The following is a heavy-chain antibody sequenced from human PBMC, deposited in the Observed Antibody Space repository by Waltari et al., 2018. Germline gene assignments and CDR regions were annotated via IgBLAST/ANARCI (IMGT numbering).Heavy chain of an antibody. CDR1: GFTFRTYY. CDR2: IGTAGDT. Sequence: EVQLVESGGGLVQPGGSLILSCAASGFTFRTYYLHWVRQATGKGLEWVSAIGTAGDTYYLGSVKGRFTISRENAKNSLYLQMNSLRAGDTAMYYCARATTYAFDIWGQGTMVTVSS. J-gene: IGHJ3*02. CDR3: ARATTYAFDI. V-gene: IGHV3-13*01.